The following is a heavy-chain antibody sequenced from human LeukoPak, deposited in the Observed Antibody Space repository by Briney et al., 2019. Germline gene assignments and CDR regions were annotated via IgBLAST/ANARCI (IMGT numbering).Heavy chain of an antibody. V-gene: IGHV1-46*01. D-gene: IGHD2-2*01. J-gene: IGHJ3*02. Sequence: ASVKVSCKASGYTFTSYYMHWVRQAPGQGLEWMGIINPSGGSTSYAQKFQGRVTMTRDTSTSTVYMELSSLRPEDTAVYYCARDPCGRGYCSTTSCQNLGGNDAFDIWGQGTMVTVSS. CDR2: INPSGGST. CDR3: ARDPCGRGYCSTTSCQNLGGNDAFDI. CDR1: GYTFTSYY.